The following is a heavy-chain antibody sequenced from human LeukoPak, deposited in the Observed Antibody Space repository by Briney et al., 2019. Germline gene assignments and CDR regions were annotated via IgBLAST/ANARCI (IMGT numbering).Heavy chain of an antibody. CDR1: GFTSSSYW. CDR3: ARAPSEIGGYYPEYFRH. V-gene: IGHV3-74*01. J-gene: IGHJ1*01. Sequence: GGSLRLSCAPSGFTSSSYWMHWVRQAPGKGLVWVSRIKSDGSTNYADSVKGRFTSSRDNAKNTVSLQMNSLRAEDTGVYYCARAPSEIGGYYPEYFRHWGQGTLVTVSS. D-gene: IGHD3-22*01. CDR2: IKSDGST.